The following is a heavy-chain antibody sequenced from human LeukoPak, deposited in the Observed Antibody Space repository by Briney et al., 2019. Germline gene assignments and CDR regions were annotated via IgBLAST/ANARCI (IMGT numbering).Heavy chain of an antibody. CDR1: GGTFSSYA. Sequence: SVKVSCKASGGTFSSYAISWVRQAPGQGLEWMRGIIPIFGTANYAQKFQGRVTITADESTSTAYMELSSLRSEDTAVYYCATGIAVAEAFDIWGQGTMVTVSS. CDR2: IIPIFGTA. J-gene: IGHJ3*02. V-gene: IGHV1-69*01. D-gene: IGHD6-19*01. CDR3: ATGIAVAEAFDI.